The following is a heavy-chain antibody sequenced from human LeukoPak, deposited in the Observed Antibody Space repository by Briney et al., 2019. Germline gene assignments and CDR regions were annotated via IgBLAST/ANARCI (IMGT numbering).Heavy chain of an antibody. CDR1: GGSINNYY. CDR3: ARGRYCSADICSGGDAFDI. V-gene: IGHV4-4*07. Sequence: PSETLSHTCTVSGGSINNYYWSWIRQPAGKGLEWIGRIYTRGRTNYNPSLKSRVTMSVDTSKNQFSLKLSSVTAADTAVYYCARGRYCSADICSGGDAFDIWGQGTMVSVSS. D-gene: IGHD2-15*01. J-gene: IGHJ3*02. CDR2: IYTRGRT.